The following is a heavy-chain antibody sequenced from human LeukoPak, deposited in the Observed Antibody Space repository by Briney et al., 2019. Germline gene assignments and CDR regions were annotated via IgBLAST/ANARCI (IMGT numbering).Heavy chain of an antibody. V-gene: IGHV3-66*02. Sequence: GGSLRLSCAASGFTVSSNYMSWVRQAPGKGLEWVSVIYSGGSTYYADSVKGRFTISRDNSKNTLYLQVNSLRAEDAAVYYCARGSSGSYVYWGQGTLVTVSS. J-gene: IGHJ4*02. CDR3: ARGSSGSYVY. CDR2: IYSGGST. D-gene: IGHD1-26*01. CDR1: GFTVSSNY.